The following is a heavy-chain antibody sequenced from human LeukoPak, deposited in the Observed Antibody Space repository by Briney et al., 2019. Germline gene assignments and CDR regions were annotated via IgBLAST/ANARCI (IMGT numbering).Heavy chain of an antibody. V-gene: IGHV4-4*02. CDR2: IYHSGST. CDR3: ARGPYYDFWSGYFGPPPPFYYYYGMDV. D-gene: IGHD3-3*01. Sequence: SETLSLTCAVSGGSISSSNWWSWVRQPPGKGLEWIGEIYHSGSTNYNPSLKSRVTISVDKSKNQFSLKLSSVTAADTAVYYCARGPYYDFWSGYFGPPPPFYYYYGMDVWGQGTTVTVSS. J-gene: IGHJ6*02. CDR1: GGSISSSNW.